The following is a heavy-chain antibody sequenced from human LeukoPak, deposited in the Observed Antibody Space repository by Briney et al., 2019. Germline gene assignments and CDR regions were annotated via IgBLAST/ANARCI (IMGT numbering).Heavy chain of an antibody. V-gene: IGHV4-39*01. D-gene: IGHD5-18*01. J-gene: IGHJ4*02. Sequence: PSETLSLTCTVSGGSISSSSYYWGWIRQPPGKGLEWIGSIYYSGSTYYNPSLKSRVTISVDTSKNQFSLKLSSVTAADTAVDYCARLVMDTAMVIDRDCWGQGTLVTVSS. CDR2: IYYSGST. CDR3: ARLVMDTAMVIDRDC. CDR1: GGSISSSSYY.